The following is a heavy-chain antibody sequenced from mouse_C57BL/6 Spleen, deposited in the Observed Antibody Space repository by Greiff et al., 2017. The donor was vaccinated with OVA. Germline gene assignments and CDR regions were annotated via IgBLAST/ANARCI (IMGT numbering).Heavy chain of an antibody. Sequence: QVQLQQPGAELVRPGSSVKLSCKASGYTFTSYWMDWVKQRPGQGLEWIGNIYPSDSETHYNQKFKDKATLTVDKSSSTAYMQLSSLTSEDSAVYYCARDDYGSAWFAYWGQGTLVTVSA. D-gene: IGHD1-1*01. CDR3: ARDDYGSAWFAY. CDR2: IYPSDSET. CDR1: GYTFTSYW. V-gene: IGHV1-61*01. J-gene: IGHJ3*01.